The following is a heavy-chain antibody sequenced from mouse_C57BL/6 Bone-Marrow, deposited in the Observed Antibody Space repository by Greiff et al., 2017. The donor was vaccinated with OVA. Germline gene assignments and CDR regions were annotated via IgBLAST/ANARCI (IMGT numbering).Heavy chain of an antibody. Sequence: EVKLMESGPGLVKPSQSLSLTCSVTGYSITSGYYWNWIRQFPGNKLEWMGYISYDGSNNYNPSLKNRISITRDTSKNQFFLKLNSVTTEDTATYYCARDPLLWLRRGYWYFDVWGTGTTVTVSS. V-gene: IGHV3-6*01. D-gene: IGHD2-2*01. CDR3: ARDPLLWLRRGYWYFDV. CDR1: GYSITSGYY. J-gene: IGHJ1*03. CDR2: ISYDGSN.